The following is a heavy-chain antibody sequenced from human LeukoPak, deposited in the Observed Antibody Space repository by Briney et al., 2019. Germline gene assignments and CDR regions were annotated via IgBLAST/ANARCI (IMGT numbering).Heavy chain of an antibody. V-gene: IGHV1-18*04. D-gene: IGHD2-21*02. Sequence: GASVKVSCKASGFFLNSYGISWVRQAPGQGLEWVGWISSYNGQTKYAEKFQGRVTLTADASTSTVDMEVRSLRSDDTAVYYCAREGTYCGDVCYPLDYWGQGTLVTVSS. CDR2: ISSYNGQT. CDR1: GFFLNSYG. CDR3: AREGTYCGDVCYPLDY. J-gene: IGHJ4*02.